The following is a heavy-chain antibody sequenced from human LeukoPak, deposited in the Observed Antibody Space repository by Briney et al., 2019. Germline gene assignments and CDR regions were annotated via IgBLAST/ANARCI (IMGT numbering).Heavy chain of an antibody. CDR2: IYPGDSDT. V-gene: IGHV5-51*01. D-gene: IGHD3-10*01. CDR1: GYSFTSYW. Sequence: GESLKISCKGSGYSFTSYWIAWVRQMPGKGPEWMGIIYPGDSDTRYSPSFQGQVTISADKSISTAYLQWSSLKASDTAVYYCASSIIRGGYYHYMDVWGKGTTVTVSS. CDR3: ASSIIRGGYYHYMDV. J-gene: IGHJ6*03.